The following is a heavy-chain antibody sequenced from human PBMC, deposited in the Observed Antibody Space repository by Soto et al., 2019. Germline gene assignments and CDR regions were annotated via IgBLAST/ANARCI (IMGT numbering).Heavy chain of an antibody. V-gene: IGHV4-59*08. CDR2: IYYTGTT. CDR1: GGSMSSYY. D-gene: IGHD2-21*02. J-gene: IGHJ4*02. CDR3: ARLGGYYQAFDQ. Sequence: SETLSLTCIVSGGSMSSYYWGCFRQPPGKGLEWIGYIYYTGTTTYHPSLKSRVTISIDTSRNQFSLKLNSATAADTAVYYCARLGGYYQAFDQWGQGSLVTVS.